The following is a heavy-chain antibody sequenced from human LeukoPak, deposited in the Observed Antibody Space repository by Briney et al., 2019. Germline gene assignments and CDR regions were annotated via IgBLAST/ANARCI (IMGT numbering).Heavy chain of an antibody. V-gene: IGHV4-39*01. D-gene: IGHD1-1*01. CDR3: ARRSTKENGFDF. J-gene: IGHJ4*02. CDR1: GGSISSSSYY. CDR2: IYYSGTT. Sequence: SETLSLTCTVSGGSISSSSYYCGWIRQPPGEGLEWIGTIYYSGTTYYNPSLGSRVTISLDTSKNQFSLKLTSVTAADTAVYYCARRSTKENGFDFWGQGTLVTVSS.